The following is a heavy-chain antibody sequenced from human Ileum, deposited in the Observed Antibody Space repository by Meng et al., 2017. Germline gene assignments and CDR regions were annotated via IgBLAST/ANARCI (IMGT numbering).Heavy chain of an antibody. V-gene: IGHV3-11*01. CDR1: GFNFSDFY. D-gene: IGHD3-10*01. Sequence: QVQLVEFGGALVKPGGSLRLSCAASGFNFSDFYTGWVRQAPGKGLEFIAYISAIGNTYFADSFLGRVTVSRDSAQKVLYLQMTRMRAEDTAVYYCAKSPRGIDFDDWGQGILVTVSS. CDR2: ISAIGNT. CDR3: AKSPRGIDFDD. J-gene: IGHJ4*02.